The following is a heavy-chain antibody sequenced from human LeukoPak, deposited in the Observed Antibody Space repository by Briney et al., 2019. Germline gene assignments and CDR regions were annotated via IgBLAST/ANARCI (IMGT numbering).Heavy chain of an antibody. Sequence: KASETLSLTCTVSGGSISSYYWSWIRQPAGKGLEWIGRIYTSGSTNYNPSLKSRVTISVDTSKNQFSLKLSSVTAADTAVYYCARARVWFGAKNFDYWGQGTLVTVSS. CDR3: ARARVWFGAKNFDY. D-gene: IGHD3-10*01. CDR1: GGSISSYY. CDR2: IYTSGST. V-gene: IGHV4-4*07. J-gene: IGHJ4*02.